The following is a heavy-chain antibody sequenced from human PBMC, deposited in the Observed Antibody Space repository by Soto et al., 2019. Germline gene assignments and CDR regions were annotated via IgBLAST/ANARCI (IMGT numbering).Heavy chain of an antibody. J-gene: IGHJ4*02. V-gene: IGHV3-15*07. CDR2: IKRKTDGGTT. D-gene: IGHD3-3*01. Sequence: EVQLVESGGGLVKPGGSLRLSCAASGFTFSNAWMNWVRQAPGKGLEWVGRIKRKTDGGTTDYAAPVKGRFTISRDDSKNTLYLQMNSLKTEDTAVYYCTTVGLGDFCSGPTYFDYLGQGTLVTVSS. CDR3: TTVGLGDFCSGPTYFDY. CDR1: GFTFSNAW.